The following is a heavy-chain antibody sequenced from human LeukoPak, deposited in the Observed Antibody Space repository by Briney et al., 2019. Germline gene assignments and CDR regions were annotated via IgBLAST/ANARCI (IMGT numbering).Heavy chain of an antibody. CDR3: AKRVAAAGRTYYFDY. V-gene: IGHV3-23*01. Sequence: GGSLRLSCAASGFTFSSHAMSWVRQAPGKGLEWVSVIGTSISDTYYADSVKGRFTISRDNSRNTVYLQVNSLRAEDTAVYYCAKRVAAAGRTYYFDYWGQGTLVIVSP. CDR2: IGTSISDT. CDR1: GFTFSSHA. D-gene: IGHD6-13*01. J-gene: IGHJ4*02.